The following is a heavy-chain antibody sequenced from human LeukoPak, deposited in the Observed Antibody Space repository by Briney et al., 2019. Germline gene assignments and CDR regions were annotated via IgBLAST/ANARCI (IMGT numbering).Heavy chain of an antibody. J-gene: IGHJ4*02. V-gene: IGHV4-59*01. CDR1: DDSISNYY. CDR2: FHNSGTS. Sequence: SETLSLTCTVSDDSISNYYRGWIRQPPGKGLEWIGYFHNSGTSTYNPSLKSRVTISADTSKNQFSLKLNSLTTADTAVYYCTRGAGWLIDYWGQGILVTVSS. CDR3: TRGAGWLIDY. D-gene: IGHD3-16*01.